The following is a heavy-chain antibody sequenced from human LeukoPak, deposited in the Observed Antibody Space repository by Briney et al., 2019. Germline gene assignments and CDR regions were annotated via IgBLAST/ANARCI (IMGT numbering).Heavy chain of an antibody. D-gene: IGHD3-22*01. CDR3: ATFTVGTMNNY. CDR1: GASFTSAYY. J-gene: IGHJ4*02. V-gene: IGHV4-38-2*02. Sequence: SETLSLTCTVSGASFTSAYYWGWIRQPPGKGLEWIGSISHSGSTYYKPSLKSRITISVDTSKNQFSLRLTSVTAADTAVYYCATFTVGTMNNYWGQGTLVTVSS. CDR2: ISHSGST.